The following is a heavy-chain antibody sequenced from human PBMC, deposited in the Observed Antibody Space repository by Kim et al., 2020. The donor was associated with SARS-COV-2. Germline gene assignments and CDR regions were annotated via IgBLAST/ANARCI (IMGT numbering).Heavy chain of an antibody. V-gene: IGHV1-69*13. Sequence: SVKVSCKASGGTFSSYAISWVRQAPGQGLEWMGGIIPIFGTANYAQKFQGRVTITADESTSTAYMELSSLRSEDTAVYYCARANYDILTGYYNIFDYWGQGTLVTVSS. CDR3: ARANYDILTGYYNIFDY. D-gene: IGHD3-9*01. J-gene: IGHJ4*02. CDR2: IIPIFGTA. CDR1: GGTFSSYA.